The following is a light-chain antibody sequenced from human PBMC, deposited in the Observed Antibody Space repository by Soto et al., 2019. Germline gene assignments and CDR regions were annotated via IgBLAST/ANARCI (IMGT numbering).Light chain of an antibody. Sequence: QSALTQPASVSGSPGQSITISCTGTSNDVGGYNYVSWYQQHPGKAPKLIIYEVSNRPSGVSDRFSGSKSGNTASLTISGLQAEDEADYYCCSYTSSRTYVFGTGTKLTVL. J-gene: IGLJ1*01. V-gene: IGLV2-14*01. CDR2: EVS. CDR3: CSYTSSRTYV. CDR1: SNDVGGYNY.